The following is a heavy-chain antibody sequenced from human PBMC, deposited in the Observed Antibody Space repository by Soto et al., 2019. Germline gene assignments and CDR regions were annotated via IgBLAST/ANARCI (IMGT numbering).Heavy chain of an antibody. CDR1: GATFSTTG. CDR2: IIPLFGTP. J-gene: IGHJ5*01. CDR3: ARASPVICGGDPCYRLDSSFDS. V-gene: IGHV1-69*01. Sequence: QVQLVQSGAEVRKPGSSLRVSCKSSGATFSTTGISWVRQAPGQGLEWMGGIIPLFGTPKYARKFQGRVSITADESTNTGYMELNSLRPDDAAVYYCARASPVICGGDPCYRLDSSFDSWGQGSLVIASS. D-gene: IGHD2-21*02.